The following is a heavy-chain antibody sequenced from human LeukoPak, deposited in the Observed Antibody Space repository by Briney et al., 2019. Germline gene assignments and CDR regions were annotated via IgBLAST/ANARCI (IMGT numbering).Heavy chain of an antibody. CDR1: GYTFTSYY. CDR2: MNPNSGNT. V-gene: IGHV1-8*03. J-gene: IGHJ3*02. CDR3: ARGRKHCVDAFDI. Sequence: ASVKVSCKTSGYTFTSYYIHWVRQATGQGLEWMGWMNPNSGNTGYAQKFQGRVTNTRNTSIITAYMELSSLRSQDTAVYSFARGRKHCVDAFDIWGKGTMVTVSS.